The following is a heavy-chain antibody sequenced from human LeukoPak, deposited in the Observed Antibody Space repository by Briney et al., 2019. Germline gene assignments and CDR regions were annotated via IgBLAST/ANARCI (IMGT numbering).Heavy chain of an antibody. CDR2: INPNSGGT. CDR3: ARDPQYDFWSGYYTSYYMDV. D-gene: IGHD3-3*01. Sequence: ASVTVSCKASGFTFTGYYMHWVRQAPGQGLEWMGWINPNSGGTNYAQKFQGRVTMTRDTSITTAYMELSSLRSDDTAVYYCARDPQYDFWSGYYTSYYMDVWGKGTTVTVSS. V-gene: IGHV1-2*02. J-gene: IGHJ6*03. CDR1: GFTFTGYY.